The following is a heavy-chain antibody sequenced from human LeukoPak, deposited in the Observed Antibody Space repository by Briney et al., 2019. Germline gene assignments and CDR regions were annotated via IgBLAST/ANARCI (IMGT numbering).Heavy chain of an antibody. J-gene: IGHJ4*02. V-gene: IGHV4-4*07. D-gene: IGHD1-26*01. Sequence: PSETLSLTCSVSGVSISSHYWSWIRQPAGKGLEWIGRLYTSGGTNYNPSLESRVTMSVDTSKNQFSLKLSSVTTADTAVFYCARENSGSYREFDYWGQGTLVTVSS. CDR2: LYTSGGT. CDR3: ARENSGSYREFDY. CDR1: GVSISSHY.